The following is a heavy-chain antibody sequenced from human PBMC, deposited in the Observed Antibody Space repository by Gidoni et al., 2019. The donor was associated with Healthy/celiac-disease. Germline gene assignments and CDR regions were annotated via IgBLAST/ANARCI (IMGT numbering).Heavy chain of an antibody. CDR3: ARSISSGYDLYYYYYGMDV. CDR2: INSDGSST. Sequence: EVQLVESGGGLVQPGGSLRLSCAASGFTFSSYWMHWVRQAPGKGLVWVSRINSDGSSTSYADSVKGRFTISRDNAKNTLYLQMNSLRAEDTAVYYCARSISSGYDLYYYYYGMDVWGQGTTVTVSS. V-gene: IGHV3-74*01. J-gene: IGHJ6*02. CDR1: GFTFSSYW. D-gene: IGHD5-12*01.